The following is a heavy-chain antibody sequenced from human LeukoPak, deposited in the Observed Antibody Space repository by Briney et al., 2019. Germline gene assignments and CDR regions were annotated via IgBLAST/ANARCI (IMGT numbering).Heavy chain of an antibody. CDR2: ISSSSSTI. CDR1: GFTFSSYS. Sequence: GGSLRLSCAASGFTFSSYSMNWVRQAPGKGLEWVSYISSSSSTIYYADSAKGRFTISRDNAKNSLHLQMNSLRAEDTAVYYCARVETGTTLIGAADYWGQGTLVTVSS. V-gene: IGHV3-48*04. J-gene: IGHJ4*02. CDR3: ARVETGTTLIGAADY. D-gene: IGHD1-7*01.